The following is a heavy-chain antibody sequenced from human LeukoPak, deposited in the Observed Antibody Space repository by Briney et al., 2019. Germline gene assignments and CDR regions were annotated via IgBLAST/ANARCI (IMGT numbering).Heavy chain of an antibody. J-gene: IGHJ5*02. D-gene: IGHD3-16*01. CDR2: IYSSGNS. V-gene: IGHV4-39*01. CDR1: GDSITTNSYW. Sequence: SETLSLTCSISGDSITTNSYWLGWIRQSPGKGLEWIGSIYSSGNSYYNPSLKTRATISPDTSKNQYSLRLTSVTAADTAIYYCARRGIWDLQIGNWFDPWGQGILVIVSS. CDR3: ARRGIWDLQIGNWFDP.